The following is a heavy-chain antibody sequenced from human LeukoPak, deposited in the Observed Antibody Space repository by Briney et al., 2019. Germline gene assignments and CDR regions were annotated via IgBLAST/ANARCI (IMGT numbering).Heavy chain of an antibody. J-gene: IGHJ4*02. V-gene: IGHV1-2*02. D-gene: IGHD3-22*01. CDR2: INPDSGGT. CDR1: GYTFTGYY. Sequence: ASVKVSCKASGYTFTGYYMHWVRQAPGQGLEWMGWINPDSGGTNYAQKFQGRVTMTRDTPISTAYMELSRLRSDDTAVYYCARHLTDYYDSSGYYYNYWGQGTLVTVSS. CDR3: ARHLTDYYDSSGYYYNY.